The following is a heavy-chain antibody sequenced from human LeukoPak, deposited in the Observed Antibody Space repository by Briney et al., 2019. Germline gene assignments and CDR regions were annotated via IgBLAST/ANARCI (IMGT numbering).Heavy chain of an antibody. CDR3: ARQIPNTMVRGVIFRPYFDY. D-gene: IGHD3-10*01. Sequence: SETLSLTCAVYGESFSGYYWSWIRQSPGKGLEWIGEINHGGSTNYNPSLKTRVTISVDTSKNQFSLKLSSVTAADTAVYYCARQIPNTMVRGVIFRPYFDYWGQGTLVTVSS. J-gene: IGHJ4*02. CDR1: GESFSGYY. CDR2: INHGGST. V-gene: IGHV4-34*01.